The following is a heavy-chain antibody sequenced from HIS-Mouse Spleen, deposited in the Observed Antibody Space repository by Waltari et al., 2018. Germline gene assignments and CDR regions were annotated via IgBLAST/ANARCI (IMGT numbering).Heavy chain of an antibody. CDR3: AREIPYSSSWYDWYFDL. CDR2: IYYSGST. V-gene: IGHV4-39*07. J-gene: IGHJ2*01. Sequence: QLQESGPGLVKPSETLSLTCTVSGGSISSSSYYWGWIRQPPGKGLEWIGSIYYSGSTYYNPSLKSRVTISVDTSKNQFSLKLSLVTAADTAVYYCAREIPYSSSWYDWYFDLWGRGTLVTVSS. D-gene: IGHD6-13*01. CDR1: GGSISSSSYY.